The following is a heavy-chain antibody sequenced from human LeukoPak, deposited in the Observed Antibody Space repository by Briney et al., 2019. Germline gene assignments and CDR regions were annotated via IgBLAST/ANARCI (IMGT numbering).Heavy chain of an antibody. CDR3: MPGRGY. J-gene: IGHJ4*02. V-gene: IGHV3-7*01. D-gene: IGHD2-8*02. Sequence: GGSLRLSCTASGFPFLSYWMNWVRQAPGKGLELVANINADGSDKYFMDSVKGRFSISRDNADNRLYLQMTSLRAEDTAVYYCMPGRGYWGQGTLVAVSS. CDR2: INADGSDK. CDR1: GFPFLSYW.